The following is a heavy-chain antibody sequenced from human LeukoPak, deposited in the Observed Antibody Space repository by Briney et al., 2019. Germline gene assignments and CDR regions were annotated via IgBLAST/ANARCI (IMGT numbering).Heavy chain of an antibody. CDR3: ARDQSGLVRGVMNY. D-gene: IGHD3-10*01. V-gene: IGHV1-2*04. CDR1: GYTFTGYY. Sequence: GASVKVICKASGYTFTGYYLNWVRQALAQGLEWMGWINPNSGGTNYAKKFQGWVTMTRDTSISTAYMGLSRRRSDDTAVYYCARDQSGLVRGVMNYCGQGTLVTVSS. CDR2: INPNSGGT. J-gene: IGHJ4*02.